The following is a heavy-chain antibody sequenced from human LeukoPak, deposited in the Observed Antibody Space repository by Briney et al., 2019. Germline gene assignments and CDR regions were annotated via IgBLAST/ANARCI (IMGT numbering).Heavy chain of an antibody. D-gene: IGHD3-10*01. CDR3: AEAASVRGVSY. J-gene: IGHJ4*02. CDR2: INGDGGTT. Sequence: PGGTLRLSCAASVFTFSIYCMHWVRQAPGKGPLWVSHINGDGGTTNYADPGKGQFTISRDNDKNTLYLQMNSLRAEDTAVYYCAEAASVRGVSYWGQGTLVTVSS. V-gene: IGHV3-74*01. CDR1: VFTFSIYC.